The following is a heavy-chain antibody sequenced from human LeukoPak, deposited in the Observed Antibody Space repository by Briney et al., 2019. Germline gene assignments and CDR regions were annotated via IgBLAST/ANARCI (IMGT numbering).Heavy chain of an antibody. J-gene: IGHJ4*02. CDR1: GYTFTSYG. D-gene: IGHD3-16*01. V-gene: IGHV1-18*01. CDR2: ISAYNGNT. CDR3: ARSWGRDYDYVWGSYPFFDY. Sequence: GASVKVSCKASGYTFTSYGISWVRQAPGQGLEWMGWISAYNGNTNYAQKLQGRVTMTTDTSTSTAYMELRSLRSDDTAVYYCARSWGRDYDYVWGSYPFFDYWGQGTLVTVSS.